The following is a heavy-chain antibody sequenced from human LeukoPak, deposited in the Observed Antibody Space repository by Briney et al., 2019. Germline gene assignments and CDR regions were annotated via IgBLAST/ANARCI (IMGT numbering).Heavy chain of an antibody. CDR2: IYYSGST. CDR3: ARDRYDNNWFDP. D-gene: IGHD5-12*01. J-gene: IGHJ5*02. Sequence: PSETLSLTCTVSGGSISSGDYYWSWIRQPPGKGLEWIGYIYYSGSTYYNPSLKSRVTISVDTSKNQFSLKLSSVTAADTAVYYCARDRYDNNWFDPWGQGTLVTVSS. CDR1: GGSISSGDYY. V-gene: IGHV4-30-4*01.